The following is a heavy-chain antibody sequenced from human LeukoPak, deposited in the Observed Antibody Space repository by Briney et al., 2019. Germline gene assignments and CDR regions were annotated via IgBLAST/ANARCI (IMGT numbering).Heavy chain of an antibody. J-gene: IGHJ4*02. Sequence: GGSLRLSCAASGFTFSSYWMSWVRQAPGKGLEWVANIKQDGSEKYYVDSVKGRFTISRDNAKNSLYLQMNSLRAEDTAVYYCARDLPYSSGWYKDLPHYFDYWGQGTLVTVSS. CDR1: GFTFSSYW. V-gene: IGHV3-7*03. D-gene: IGHD6-13*01. CDR2: IKQDGSEK. CDR3: ARDLPYSSGWYKDLPHYFDY.